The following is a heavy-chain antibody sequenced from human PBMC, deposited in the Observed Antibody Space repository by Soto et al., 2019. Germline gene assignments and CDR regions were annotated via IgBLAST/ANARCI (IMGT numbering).Heavy chain of an antibody. V-gene: IGHV4-4*02. J-gene: IGHJ5*02. CDR3: ARDKSAYCSSTSCPKGWFDP. Sequence: SETLSLTCAVSSGSISSSNWWSWVRQPPGKGLEWIGEIYHSGSTNYNPSLKSRVTISVDKSKNQFSLKLSSVTAADTAVYYCARDKSAYCSSTSCPKGWFDPWGQGTLVTVSS. CDR1: SGSISSSNW. CDR2: IYHSGST. D-gene: IGHD2-2*01.